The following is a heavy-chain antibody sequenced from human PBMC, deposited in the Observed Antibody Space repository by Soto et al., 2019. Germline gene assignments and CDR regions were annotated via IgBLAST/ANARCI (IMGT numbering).Heavy chain of an antibody. J-gene: IGHJ4*02. CDR3: VRDLYRSATMPCLDH. D-gene: IGHD1-1*01. Sequence: GGSLRLSCYASGFTFINYAMSWVRQSPGKGLEWVSSISDTGGDTYYADSMDGRFTVSRDNSKNTLYLQINSLRAEDTAIYYCVRDLYRSATMPCLDHWGQGALVTVSS. CDR2: ISDTGGDT. CDR1: GFTFINYA. V-gene: IGHV3-23*01.